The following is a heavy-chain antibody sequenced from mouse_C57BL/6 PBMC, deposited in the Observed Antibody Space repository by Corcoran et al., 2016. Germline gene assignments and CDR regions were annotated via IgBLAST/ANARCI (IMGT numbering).Heavy chain of an antibody. CDR2: INPNNGCT. J-gene: IGHJ2*01. Sequence: EDQLQQSGTELVKPGAAVKIPCKASGYTFTDYNMDWVKQSHGKSLEWIGDINPNNGCTIYNQKFKGKATLTVDKSSSTAYMELRSLTSEDTAVYYCARHYGSSTYYCDYWGQGTTLTVSS. D-gene: IGHD1-1*01. CDR3: ARHYGSSTYYCDY. V-gene: IGHV1-18*01. CDR1: GYTFTDYN.